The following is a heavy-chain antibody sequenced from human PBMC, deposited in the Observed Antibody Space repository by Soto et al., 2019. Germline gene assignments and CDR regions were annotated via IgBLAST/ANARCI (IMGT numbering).Heavy chain of an antibody. V-gene: IGHV3-49*04. CDR1: GFTFGDYA. Sequence: GGSLRLSCTTSGFTFGDYALSWVRQAPGKGLEWVGFIRRNAYGGTTDYAASVKGRFTISRDDSKSISYLQMNSLRTEDTALYYCTRASSLDFDFWGQGTLVTVSS. CDR3: TRASSLDFDF. D-gene: IGHD3-16*01. J-gene: IGHJ4*02. CDR2: IRRNAYGGTT.